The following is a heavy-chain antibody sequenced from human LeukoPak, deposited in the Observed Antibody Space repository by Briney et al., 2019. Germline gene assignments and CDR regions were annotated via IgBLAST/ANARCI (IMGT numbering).Heavy chain of an antibody. CDR2: ISSSSSYI. CDR3: ARDNGGYVIDY. D-gene: IGHD5-12*01. CDR1: GFTFSSYS. Sequence: PGGSLRLSCAASGFTFSSYSMNWVRQAPGKGLEWVSSISSSSSYIYYADSVKGRFTISRANAKNSLYLQMNSLRAEDTAVYYCARDNGGYVIDYWGQGTLVTVSS. J-gene: IGHJ4*02. V-gene: IGHV3-21*01.